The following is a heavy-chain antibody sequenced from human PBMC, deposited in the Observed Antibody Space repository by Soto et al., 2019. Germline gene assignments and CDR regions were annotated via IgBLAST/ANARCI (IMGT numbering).Heavy chain of an antibody. CDR3: AREGSGGSFDY. V-gene: IGHV4-34*01. Sequence: PSETLSLTCGVDGGSFSGYYWSWTRQPPGKGLEWIGEINPSGSTNYNPSLKSRVTISVDTSKNQFSLKLRTVTAADTAVYYCAREGSGGSFDYWGQGTVVTVS. D-gene: IGHD2-15*01. J-gene: IGHJ4*02. CDR1: GGSFSGYY. CDR2: INPSGST.